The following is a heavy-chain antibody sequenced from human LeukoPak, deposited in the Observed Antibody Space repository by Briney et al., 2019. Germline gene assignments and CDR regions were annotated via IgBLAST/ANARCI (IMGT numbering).Heavy chain of an antibody. CDR2: ISSSGSTI. CDR1: GFTFSDYY. CDR3: ARQYYDFWSGYYTFDY. Sequence: AGGSLRLSCAAPGFTFSDYYMSWIRQAPGKGLEWVSYISSSGSTIYYADSVKGRFTISRDNAKNSLYLQMNSLRAEDTAVYYCARQYYDFWSGYYTFDYWGQGTLVTVPS. J-gene: IGHJ4*02. D-gene: IGHD3-3*01. V-gene: IGHV3-11*04.